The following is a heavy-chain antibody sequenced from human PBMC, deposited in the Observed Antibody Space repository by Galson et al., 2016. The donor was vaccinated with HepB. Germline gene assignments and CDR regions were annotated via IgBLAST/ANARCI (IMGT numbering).Heavy chain of an antibody. CDR1: GFTFSSYA. V-gene: IGHV3-30-3*01. J-gene: IGHJ4*01. Sequence: SLRLSCAASGFTFSSYAMHWVRKAPGKGLEWVTIISYDGNNKYYADSVEGRFTISRDNSKNTLYLQMNSLRAEDTAVYYCAREQGKWLQAQYYFDFWGHGILVTVSS. CDR3: AREQGKWLQAQYYFDF. D-gene: IGHD5-24*01. CDR2: ISYDGNNK.